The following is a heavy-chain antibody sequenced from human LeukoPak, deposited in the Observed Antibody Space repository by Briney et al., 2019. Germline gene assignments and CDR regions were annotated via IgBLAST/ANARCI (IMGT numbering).Heavy chain of an antibody. CDR2: FDPEDGET. CDR3: ATFTALVVPAAIPNWFDP. V-gene: IGHV1-24*01. J-gene: IGHJ5*02. CDR1: GYTLTELS. D-gene: IGHD2-2*01. Sequence: ASVKVSCRVSGYTLTELSMHWVRQAPGKGLEWMGGFDPEDGETIYAQKFQGRVTMTEDTSTDTAYMELSSLRSEDTAVYYCATFTALVVPAAIPNWFDPWGQGTLVTVSS.